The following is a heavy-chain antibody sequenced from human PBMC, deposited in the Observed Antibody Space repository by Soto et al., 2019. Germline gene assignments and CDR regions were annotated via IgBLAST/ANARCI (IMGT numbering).Heavy chain of an antibody. J-gene: IGHJ5*02. Sequence: EVQLVESGGGVVQPGGSLRLSCAASGFTFSSHDMHWVRQVTGKGVEWVSGIDSAGDAKYPASVKGRFTISRENAKNSLYLQMNSLRVEDTAVYYCTRGGIWGVSWNWFDTWGQGTLFTVSS. D-gene: IGHD3-10*01. CDR3: TRGGIWGVSWNWFDT. CDR2: IDSAGDA. CDR1: GFTFSSHD. V-gene: IGHV3-13*01.